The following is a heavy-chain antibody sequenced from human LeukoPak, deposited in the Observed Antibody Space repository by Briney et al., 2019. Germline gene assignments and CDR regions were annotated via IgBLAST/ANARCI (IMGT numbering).Heavy chain of an antibody. J-gene: IGHJ4*02. D-gene: IGHD3-10*01. CDR3: AGIPSGKGAAPDY. CDR2: INHSGST. CDR1: GGSFSGYY. V-gene: IGHV4-34*01. Sequence: SETLSLTCAVYGGSFSGYYWSWIRQPPGKGLEWIGEINHSGSTNYNPSLKSRVTISVDTSKNQFSLKLSSVTAADTAVYYCAGIPSGKGAAPDYWGQGTLVTVSS.